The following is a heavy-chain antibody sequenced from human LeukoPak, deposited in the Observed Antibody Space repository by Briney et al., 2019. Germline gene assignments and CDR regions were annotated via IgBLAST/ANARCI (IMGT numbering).Heavy chain of an antibody. CDR3: AKIGTVEYYFDY. V-gene: IGHV3-30*18. D-gene: IGHD1/OR15-1a*01. Sequence: GGSLRLSCAASGFTFSSYGMHWVRQAPGKGLEWVAVIPYDGSNKYYADSVKGRFTISRDNSKNTLYLQMNSLRAEDTAVYYCAKIGTVEYYFDYWGQGTLVTVSS. CDR1: GFTFSSYG. J-gene: IGHJ4*02. CDR2: IPYDGSNK.